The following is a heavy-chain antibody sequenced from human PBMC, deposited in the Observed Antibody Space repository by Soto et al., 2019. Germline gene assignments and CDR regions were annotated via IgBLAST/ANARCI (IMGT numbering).Heavy chain of an antibody. J-gene: IGHJ6*02. CDR1: GFTFSNYG. CDR2: IWYDGSNK. CDR3: ARTMVRGVIITPGYGMDV. D-gene: IGHD3-10*01. Sequence: GGSLRLSCAASGFTFSNYGMHWVRQAPGKGLEWVAVIWYDGSNKYYAGSVKGRFTISRDNSKNTLYLQMNSLRAEDTAVYYCARTMVRGVIITPGYGMDVWGQGTTVTVSS. V-gene: IGHV3-33*01.